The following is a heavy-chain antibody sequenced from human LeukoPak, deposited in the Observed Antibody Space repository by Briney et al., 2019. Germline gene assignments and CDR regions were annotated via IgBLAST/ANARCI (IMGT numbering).Heavy chain of an antibody. CDR3: ARDSIRVQTGTTP. J-gene: IGHJ5*02. Sequence: SGTLSLTCTVSGGSLSSGSYYWGWIRQPPGKGLEWIGSTYFNGNTFYNPSLKSRVTTSLDTSKNQFSLKVTSVTAADTAVYYCARDSIRVQTGTTPWGRGTLVTVSS. D-gene: IGHD1-1*01. CDR1: GGSLSSGSYY. V-gene: IGHV4-39*07. CDR2: TYFNGNT.